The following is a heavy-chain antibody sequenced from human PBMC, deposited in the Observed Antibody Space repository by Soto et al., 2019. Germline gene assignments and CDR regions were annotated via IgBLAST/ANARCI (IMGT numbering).Heavy chain of an antibody. CDR2: ISRDGGRT. Sequence: PGGSPRLYCAASGFSYYAYTRLWVRQAPGKGLELVSLISRDGGRTYYADSVKGRFTISRDNSKNSLYLQMNSLRTEDTALYYCAKGLQGNYYYGMDVWGQGT. CDR1: GFSYYAYT. J-gene: IGHJ6*02. D-gene: IGHD4-4*01. V-gene: IGHV3-43*01. CDR3: AKGLQGNYYYGMDV.